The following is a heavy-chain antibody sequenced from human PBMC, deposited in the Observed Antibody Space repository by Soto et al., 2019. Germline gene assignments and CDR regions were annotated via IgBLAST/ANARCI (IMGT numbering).Heavy chain of an antibody. J-gene: IGHJ4*02. Sequence: EVQLVESGGGLVQPGGSLRLSCAASGLTFSSYAMHWVRQAPGKGLEYVSAISSNGGSTYYANSVKGRFTISRDNSKNPLYLQMGSLRAEDMAVYYCARGPGYYFDYSGQGTLVTVSS. V-gene: IGHV3-64*01. CDR1: GLTFSSYA. CDR3: ARGPGYYFDY. CDR2: ISSNGGST.